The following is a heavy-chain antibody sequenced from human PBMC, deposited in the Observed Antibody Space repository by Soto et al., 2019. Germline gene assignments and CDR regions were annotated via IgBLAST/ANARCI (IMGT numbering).Heavy chain of an antibody. V-gene: IGHV4-59*08. J-gene: IGHJ6*02. CDR2: IYYSGST. Sequence: SETLSLTCTVSGGSISSYYWSWIRQPPGKGLEWIGYIYYSGSTNYNPSLKSRVTISVDTSKNQFSLKLSSVTAADTAVYYCARAASIVAMDYYYGMGVWGQGTTVTVSS. CDR3: ARAASIVAMDYYYGMGV. CDR1: GGSISSYY. D-gene: IGHD5-12*01.